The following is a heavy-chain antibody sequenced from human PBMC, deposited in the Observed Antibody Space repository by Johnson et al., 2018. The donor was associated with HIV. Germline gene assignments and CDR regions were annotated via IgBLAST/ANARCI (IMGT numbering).Heavy chain of an antibody. CDR2: INNDGSEK. D-gene: IGHD3-10*01. Sequence: VQLVESGGGLVQPGGSLRLACVASGFSFSNTWMNWVRQAPGKGLEWVANINNDGSEKYYVGPVRGRFNISRDNPKSALYLQMNSLRAEDTAVYYCARPIARGASDIWGQGTMVTVSS. CDR3: ARPIARGASDI. J-gene: IGHJ3*02. CDR1: GFSFSNTW. V-gene: IGHV3-7*05.